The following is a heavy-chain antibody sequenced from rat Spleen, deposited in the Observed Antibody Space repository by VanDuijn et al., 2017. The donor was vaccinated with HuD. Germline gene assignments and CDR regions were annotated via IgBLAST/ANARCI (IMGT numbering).Heavy chain of an antibody. CDR1: GFTFSDYG. D-gene: IGHD4-2*01. CDR2: ITSGGSNT. V-gene: IGHV5-25*01. CDR3: ARHRELEGYFDF. J-gene: IGHJ1*01. Sequence: EVQLVESGGGLVQPGRSMKLSCAASGFTFSDYGVAWVRQAPTTGLEWVATITSGGSNTYYLDSVKGRFTISRDNAESTLYLQMDSLRSEDTATYYCARHRELEGYFDFWGPGTMVTVSS.